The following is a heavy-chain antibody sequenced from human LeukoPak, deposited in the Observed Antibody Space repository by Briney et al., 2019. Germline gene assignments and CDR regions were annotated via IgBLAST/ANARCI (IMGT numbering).Heavy chain of an antibody. Sequence: GGSLRLSCAASGFTFSSYAMHWVRQAPGKGLEWVAVISYDGSNKYYADSVKGRFTISRDNSKNTLYLQMNSLRAEDTAVYYCVKPLTTVTSRWFDPWGQGTLVTVSS. D-gene: IGHD4-11*01. CDR3: VKPLTTVTSRWFDP. J-gene: IGHJ5*02. CDR1: GFTFSSYA. V-gene: IGHV3-30*18. CDR2: ISYDGSNK.